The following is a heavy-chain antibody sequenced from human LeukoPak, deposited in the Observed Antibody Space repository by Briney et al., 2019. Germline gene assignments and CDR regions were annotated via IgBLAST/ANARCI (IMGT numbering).Heavy chain of an antibody. J-gene: IGHJ6*03. CDR3: ARTYCGGDCRGYYYHYYMDV. CDR1: GGSISSSSYY. CDR2: VYYSGST. V-gene: IGHV4-39*07. Sequence: KPSETLSLTCTVSGGSISSSSYYWGWLRQPPGKGLEWIGSVYYSGSTYYNPSLKSRVTISVDRSKNQFSLKLSSVTAADTAVYYCARTYCGGDCRGYYYHYYMDVWGKGTTVTISS. D-gene: IGHD2-21*02.